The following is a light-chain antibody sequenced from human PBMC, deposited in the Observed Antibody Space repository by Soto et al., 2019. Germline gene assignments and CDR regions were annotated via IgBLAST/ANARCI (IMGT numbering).Light chain of an antibody. Sequence: EIVITQSPSTLSVSPGDGATLSCRASQGIGNTLAWYQQKPGQTPRLLIYAASIRATGVPSRFSGSGSGTDFTLTINSLQSEDFAVYYCQHYVNWPLTFGGGTKVESK. J-gene: IGKJ4*01. V-gene: IGKV3-15*01. CDR2: AAS. CDR1: QGIGNT. CDR3: QHYVNWPLT.